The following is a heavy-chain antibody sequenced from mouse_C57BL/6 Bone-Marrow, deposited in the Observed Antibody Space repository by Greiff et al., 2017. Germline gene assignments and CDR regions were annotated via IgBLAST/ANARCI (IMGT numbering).Heavy chain of an antibody. V-gene: IGHV1-50*01. CDR3: AREGITTVVGNFDY. Sequence: QVQLKESGAELVKPGASVKLSCKASGYTFTSYWMQWVKQRPGQGLEWIGEIDPSDSYTNYNQKFKGKDTLTVDTSSSTAYMQLSSLTSEDSAVYYCAREGITTVVGNFDYWGQGTTLTVSS. CDR1: GYTFTSYW. D-gene: IGHD1-1*01. CDR2: IDPSDSYT. J-gene: IGHJ2*01.